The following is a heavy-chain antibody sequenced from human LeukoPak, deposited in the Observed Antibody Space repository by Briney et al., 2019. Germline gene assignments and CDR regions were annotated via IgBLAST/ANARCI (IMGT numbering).Heavy chain of an antibody. CDR1: GGSISTYY. CDR2: IFYTGST. CDR3: ARARVPYAYSFDS. J-gene: IGHJ4*02. D-gene: IGHD2-2*01. V-gene: IGHV4-59*01. Sequence: KPSETLSLTCTVSGGSISTYYGSWIRQPPGKGLEWIGYIFYTGSTNYNPSLKSRVTVSVDTSKNQLSLKLSSVTPADTAVYYCARARVPYAYSFDSWGQGALVTVSS.